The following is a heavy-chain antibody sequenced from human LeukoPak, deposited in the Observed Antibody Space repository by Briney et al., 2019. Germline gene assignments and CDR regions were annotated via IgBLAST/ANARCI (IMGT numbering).Heavy chain of an antibody. D-gene: IGHD3-16*01. J-gene: IGHJ4*02. CDR1: GFDLWRSS. Sequence: GGSLRLSCAASGFDLWRSSMCWSRQAPGKGLEWVADISDGGDGTHYADSVQGRFTISRVNSKNKGFLQMVSLRAHDQAFYYCVRVTYVVNSVYHSYFWGQGALVTVSS. CDR3: VRVTYVVNSVYHSYF. CDR2: ISDGGDGT. V-gene: IGHV3-23*01.